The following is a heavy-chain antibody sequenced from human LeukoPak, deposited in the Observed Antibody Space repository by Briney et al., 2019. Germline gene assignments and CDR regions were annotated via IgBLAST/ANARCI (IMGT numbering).Heavy chain of an antibody. CDR3: GRGGSYGDY. CDR2: VNPDGSST. J-gene: IGHJ4*02. D-gene: IGHD3-16*01. Sequence: PGGSLRLSCAASGLTFSRYWMHSVRQVPRKRLVWVSRVNPDGSSTTYADSVKGRFTSSRDNAKNTLYLQMNRLRVEDTAVYYCGRGGSYGDYWGQGILVTVSS. CDR1: GLTFSRYW. V-gene: IGHV3-74*03.